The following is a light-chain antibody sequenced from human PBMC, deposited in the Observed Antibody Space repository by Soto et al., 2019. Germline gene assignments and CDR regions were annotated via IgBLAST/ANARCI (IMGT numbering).Light chain of an antibody. CDR2: EGS. CDR1: SSDVGSYNL. J-gene: IGLJ1*01. V-gene: IGLV2-23*01. CDR3: CSYAGSSTPYV. Sequence: QSVLTQPASVSGSPGQSITISCTGTSSDVGSYNLVSWYQQHPGKAPKLMIYEGSKRPSGVSNRFSGSKSGNTASLTISGLQAEYEADYSCCSYAGSSTPYVFGTGTKLTVL.